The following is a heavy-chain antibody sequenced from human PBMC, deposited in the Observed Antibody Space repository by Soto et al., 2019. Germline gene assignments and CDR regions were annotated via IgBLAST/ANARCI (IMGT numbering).Heavy chain of an antibody. CDR1: GGSMSSYY. D-gene: IGHD4-17*01. CDR2: VYYSGST. Sequence: QVQLQESGPGLVKPSETLSLTCTVSGGSMSSYYWSWIRQPPGKGLEWVAYVYYSGSTNYNPSLKRRVTILVDTSKYQFSLKLSSVTTADTAMYYCARHRYGASFDYWGQGTLVTVSS. CDR3: ARHRYGASFDY. J-gene: IGHJ4*02. V-gene: IGHV4-59*08.